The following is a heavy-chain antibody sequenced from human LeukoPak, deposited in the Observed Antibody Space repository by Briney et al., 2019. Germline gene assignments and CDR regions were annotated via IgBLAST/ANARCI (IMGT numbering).Heavy chain of an antibody. CDR3: ARGVEPLAANTLAY. D-gene: IGHD1-14*01. CDR1: GFTVITND. J-gene: IGHJ4*02. V-gene: IGHV3-53*01. Sequence: PGGSLRLSCAASGFTVITNDMTWVRPAPGKGLERVSVLYSDGNTKYADSVQGRFTISRDNSKNTLYLEMNSLSPDDTAVYYCARGVEPLAANTLAYWGQGTLVTVSS. CDR2: LYSDGNT.